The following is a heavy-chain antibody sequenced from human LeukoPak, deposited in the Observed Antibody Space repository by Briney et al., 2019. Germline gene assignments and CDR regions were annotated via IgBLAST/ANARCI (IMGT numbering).Heavy chain of an antibody. CDR3: ARETPYSSTWTDFDF. CDR1: GFTFSSYA. CDR2: ISYDGSNK. Sequence: PGGSLRLSCAASGFTFSSYAMHWVRQAPGKGLEWVAVISYDGSNKYYADSVKGRFTISRDNSKNTLYLQMNSLRAEDTAVYYCARETPYSSTWTDFDFWGQGTLVTVSS. J-gene: IGHJ4*02. V-gene: IGHV3-30*04. D-gene: IGHD6-13*01.